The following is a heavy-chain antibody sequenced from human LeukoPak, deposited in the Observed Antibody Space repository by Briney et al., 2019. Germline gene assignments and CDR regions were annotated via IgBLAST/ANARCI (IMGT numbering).Heavy chain of an antibody. CDR2: ISSSSSYI. CDR1: GFTFNTFS. J-gene: IGHJ1*01. D-gene: IGHD3-22*01. V-gene: IGHV3-21*01. CDR3: ARGDTYYYDSSGYPD. Sequence: TGGSLRLSCSASGFTFNTFSVNWVRQAPGKGLEWVSSISSSSSYIYYADSVKGRFTISRDNAKNSLYLQMNSLRAEDTAVYYCARGDTYYYDSSGYPDWGQGTLVTVSS.